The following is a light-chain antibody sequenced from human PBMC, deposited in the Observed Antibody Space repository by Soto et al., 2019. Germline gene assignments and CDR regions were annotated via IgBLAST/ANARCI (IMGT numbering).Light chain of an antibody. CDR1: QSVLYSSNNKNY. CDR2: WAS. V-gene: IGKV4-1*01. Sequence: DIVMTQSPDSLAVSLGERATINCKSSQSVLYSSNNKNYLAWYQQKPGQPPKLLIYWASTRESGVPDRFSGSGSVTDFTLTISSLQAEDVAVYYCQQYSSTLTWTFCQGTKVESK. CDR3: QQYSSTLTWT. J-gene: IGKJ1*01.